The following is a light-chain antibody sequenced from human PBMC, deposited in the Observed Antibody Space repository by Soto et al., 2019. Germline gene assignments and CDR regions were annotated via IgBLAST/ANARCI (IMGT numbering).Light chain of an antibody. CDR3: QQYGSSGT. V-gene: IGKV3-20*01. CDR1: QSVSNNY. J-gene: IGKJ1*01. Sequence: EIVLTQSPGTLSLSPGERATLSCRASQSVSNNYLAWYQQKPGQAPRLLIYGASNSATGIPDRFSGSWSGTDFTLTSSRLEDEDSAVYYCQQYGSSGTFGQGTKVDIK. CDR2: GAS.